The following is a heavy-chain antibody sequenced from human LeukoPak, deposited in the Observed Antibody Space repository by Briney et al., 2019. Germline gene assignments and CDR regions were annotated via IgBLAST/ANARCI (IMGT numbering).Heavy chain of an antibody. CDR3: ARERDYGGGFDY. CDR2: IWYDGSNK. CDR1: GFTFSSYG. V-gene: IGHV3-33*01. J-gene: IGHJ4*02. Sequence: GGSLRLSCAASGFTFSSYGMHWVRQASGKGLDWVTIIWYDGSNKYYADSVKGRFTISRDNSKNTLYLQMNSLRAEDTAVYYCARERDYGGGFDYWGQGTLVTVSS. D-gene: IGHD4-17*01.